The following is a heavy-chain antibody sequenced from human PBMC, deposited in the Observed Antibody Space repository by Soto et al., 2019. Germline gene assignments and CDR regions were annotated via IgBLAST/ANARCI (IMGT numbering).Heavy chain of an antibody. CDR1: GVSFCSYM. Sequence: GGSLRLARAASGVSFCSYMLNWVRQAPGKGLEWVSYISSSSSTIYYADSVKGRFTISRDNAKNSLYLQMNSLRAEDTAVYYCARDDFYLVSNWFDPWGQGTLVTVSS. CDR2: ISSSSSTI. V-gene: IGHV3-48*01. J-gene: IGHJ5*02. D-gene: IGHD2-21*02. CDR3: ARDDFYLVSNWFDP.